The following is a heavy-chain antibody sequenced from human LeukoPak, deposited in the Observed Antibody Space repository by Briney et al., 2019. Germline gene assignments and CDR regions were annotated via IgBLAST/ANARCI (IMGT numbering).Heavy chain of an antibody. V-gene: IGHV4-34*01. Sequence: SETLSLTCAVYGGSFSGYYWSWIRQPPGKGLEWIGEINHSGSTNYNPSLKSRVTISVDTSKNQFSLKLSSVTAADTAVYYCARASIAVVTAIRFHRGWFDPWGQGTLVTVSS. CDR1: GGSFSGYY. CDR2: INHSGST. J-gene: IGHJ5*02. D-gene: IGHD2-21*02. CDR3: ARASIAVVTAIRFHRGWFDP.